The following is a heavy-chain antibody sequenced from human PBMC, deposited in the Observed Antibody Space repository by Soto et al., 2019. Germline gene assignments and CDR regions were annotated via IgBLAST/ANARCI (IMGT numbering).Heavy chain of an antibody. D-gene: IGHD2-2*01. V-gene: IGHV3-30*18. J-gene: IGHJ4*02. CDR1: GFTFSSYA. CDR2: ISYYGTNE. CDR3: SKEDPGRRYPLYF. Sequence: PRGSLRLSCAASGFTFSSYAISWVRQAPGKGLEWVAVISYYGTNEYYEDSVKGRFTISRDNSKNTRYLQMNSLRIEDTAVYFCSKEDPGRRYPLYFCGQGSQVIVSS.